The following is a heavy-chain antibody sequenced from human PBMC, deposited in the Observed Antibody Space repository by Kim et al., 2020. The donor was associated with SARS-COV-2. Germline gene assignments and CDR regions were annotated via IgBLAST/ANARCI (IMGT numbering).Heavy chain of an antibody. CDR3: TTLTGTTSGDAFDI. J-gene: IGHJ3*02. D-gene: IGHD1-7*01. V-gene: IGHV3-15*01. Sequence: AAPVEGRFTISRDDSKNTLYLQMNSLKTEDTAVYYCTTLTGTTSGDAFDIWGQGTMVTVSS.